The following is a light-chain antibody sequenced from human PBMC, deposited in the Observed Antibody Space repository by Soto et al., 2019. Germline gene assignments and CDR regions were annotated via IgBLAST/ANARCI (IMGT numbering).Light chain of an antibody. CDR1: QSVTTQ. V-gene: IGKV3-20*01. Sequence: IVLTQSPGTLSLSPGETATLSCRASQSVTTQLAWYQQKRGRAPRLIIHGASRRATGIPDRISGSGSGTDFTLTISRLEPEDFAVYFCQQYNYLITFGQGTRLEIK. CDR2: GAS. CDR3: QQYNYLIT. J-gene: IGKJ5*01.